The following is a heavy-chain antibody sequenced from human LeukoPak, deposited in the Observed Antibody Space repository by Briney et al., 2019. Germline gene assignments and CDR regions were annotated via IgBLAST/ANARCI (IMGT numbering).Heavy chain of an antibody. CDR3: ARQSDSGGYFEY. D-gene: IGHD3-10*01. Sequence: SETLSLTCSVSGDSINRYLWTWIRQPAGGGLEWIGRINNSGTTNYKPSLKSRASMSVETPKNQFSLRLSSVTAADTAAYYCARQSDSGGYFEYWGHGIRVTVSA. V-gene: IGHV4-4*07. CDR1: GDSINRYL. J-gene: IGHJ4*01. CDR2: INNSGTT.